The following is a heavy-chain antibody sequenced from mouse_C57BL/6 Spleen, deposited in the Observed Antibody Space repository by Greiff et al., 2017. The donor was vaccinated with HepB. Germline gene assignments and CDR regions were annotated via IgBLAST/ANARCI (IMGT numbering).Heavy chain of an antibody. J-gene: IGHJ4*01. V-gene: IGHV1-7*01. CDR1: GYTFTSYW. CDR3: AVIYYDYDGAMDY. D-gene: IGHD2-4*01. Sequence: VQLQQSGAELAKPGASVKLSRKASGYTFTSYWMHWVKQRPGQGLEWIGYINPSSGYTKYNQKFKDKATLTADKSSSTAYMQLSSLTYEDSAVYYGAVIYYDYDGAMDYWGQGTSVTVSS. CDR2: INPSSGYT.